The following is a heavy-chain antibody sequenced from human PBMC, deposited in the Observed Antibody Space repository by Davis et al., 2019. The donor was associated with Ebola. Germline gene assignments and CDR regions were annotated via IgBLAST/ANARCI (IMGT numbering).Heavy chain of an antibody. CDR3: AKKVPGIRPFDY. D-gene: IGHD6-19*01. J-gene: IGHJ4*02. V-gene: IGHV3-53*01. Sequence: GESLKISCAASGLFVSNNYMNWVRQAPGKGLEWVSGIYSGGSTHYADSVKGRFTISRDNSKNTLYLQMNSLRAEDTAVYYCAKKVPGIRPFDYWGQGTLVSVSS. CDR1: GLFVSNNY. CDR2: IYSGGST.